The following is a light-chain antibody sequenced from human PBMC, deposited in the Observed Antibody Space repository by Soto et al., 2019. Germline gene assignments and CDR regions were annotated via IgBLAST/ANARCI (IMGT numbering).Light chain of an antibody. V-gene: IGKV3-11*01. CDR3: QQYNNWPPKWT. CDR2: DAS. Sequence: EIVLTQSPAALSLSPGERATPSCRASQSVSSYLAWYQQKPGQAPRLLIYDASNRATGIPARFSGSGSGTDFTLTISSLEPEDFAVYYCQQYNNWPPKWTFGQGTKVDIK. CDR1: QSVSSY. J-gene: IGKJ1*01.